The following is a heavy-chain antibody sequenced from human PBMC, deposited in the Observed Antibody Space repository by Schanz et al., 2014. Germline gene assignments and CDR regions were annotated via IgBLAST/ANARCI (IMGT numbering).Heavy chain of an antibody. Sequence: EVQLEESGGGLVKPGGSLKLSCAASGFTFSSYAMSWVRQAPGKGLEWVSVIYSDGRTYYGDSVKGRFTISRDNSKNTLYLQMNSLRDEDTAMYYCAKRCSSTSCSHGAFDIWGQGTMVTVSS. CDR1: GFTFSSYA. CDR2: IYSDGRT. CDR3: AKRCSSTSCSHGAFDI. V-gene: IGHV3-23*03. J-gene: IGHJ3*02. D-gene: IGHD2-2*01.